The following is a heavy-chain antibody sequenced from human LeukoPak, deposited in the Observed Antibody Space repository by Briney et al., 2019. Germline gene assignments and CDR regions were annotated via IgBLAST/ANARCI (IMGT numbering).Heavy chain of an antibody. CDR2: INPNSGGT. V-gene: IGHV1-2*02. CDR1: GYTFTGYY. Sequence: ASVKVSCKASGYTFTGYYMHWARQAPGQGLEWMGWINPNSGGTNYAQKFQGRVTMTRDTSISTAYMELSRLRFDDTAVYYCARDRRVLRFLEWLLDYWGQGTLVTVSS. J-gene: IGHJ4*02. D-gene: IGHD3-3*01. CDR3: ARDRRVLRFLEWLLDY.